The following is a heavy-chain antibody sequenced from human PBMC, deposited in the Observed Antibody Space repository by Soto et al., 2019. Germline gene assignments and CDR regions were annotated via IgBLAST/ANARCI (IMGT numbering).Heavy chain of an antibody. CDR1: GYPFTGYY. CDR2: INPSGGST. J-gene: IGHJ3*02. D-gene: IGHD3-22*01. V-gene: IGHV1-46*01. Sequence: SVKGSCKASGYPFTGYYMHLVRQAPGQGLEWMGIINPSGGSTSYAHKFQGRVTMTRDTSTSTVYMELSSLRSEDTAVYYCARVGYDSSGAQDAFDIWGQGTMVTVSS. CDR3: ARVGYDSSGAQDAFDI.